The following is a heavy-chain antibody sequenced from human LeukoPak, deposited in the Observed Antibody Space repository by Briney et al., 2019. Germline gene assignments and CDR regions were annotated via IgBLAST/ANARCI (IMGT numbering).Heavy chain of an antibody. CDR3: ASGNIRGYSGYDLDYFDY. CDR2: INPSGGST. CDR1: GYTFTSYY. V-gene: IGHV1-46*01. D-gene: IGHD5-12*01. J-gene: IGHJ4*02. Sequence: ASVKVSCKASGYTFTSYYMHWVRQAPGQGLEWMGTINPSGGSTSYAQKFQGRVTMTRDTSTSTVYMELSSLRSEDTAVYYCASGNIRGYSGYDLDYFDYWGQGTLVTVSS.